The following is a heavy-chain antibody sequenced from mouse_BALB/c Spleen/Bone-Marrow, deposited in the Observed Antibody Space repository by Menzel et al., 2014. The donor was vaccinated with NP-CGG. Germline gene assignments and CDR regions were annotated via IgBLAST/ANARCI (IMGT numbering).Heavy chain of an antibody. J-gene: IGHJ2*01. D-gene: IGHD4-1*01. CDR3: AKTGTRYYFDY. CDR1: GYSITSDYT. Sequence: VQLQQSGPGLVKPSQSLSLTCTVTGYSITSDYTCNWIRQFPGNKLEWMGYISYSGSTSYNPSLKSRISITRDTSKNQFFLQLNSVTTEDTATYYCAKTGTRYYFDYWGQGTTLTVSS. CDR2: ISYSGST. V-gene: IGHV3-2*02.